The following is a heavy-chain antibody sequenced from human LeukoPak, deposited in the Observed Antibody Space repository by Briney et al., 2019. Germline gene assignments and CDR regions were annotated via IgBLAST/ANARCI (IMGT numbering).Heavy chain of an antibody. V-gene: IGHV1-69*13. D-gene: IGHD5-18*01. CDR2: IIPIFGTA. J-gene: IGHJ4*02. Sequence: SVKVSCKASGGTFSSYAISWVRQAPGQGLEWMGRIIPIFGTANYAQKFQGRVTITADESTSTGYMELSGLRSEDTAVYYCASKRGYSYGLDYWGQGTLVTVSS. CDR1: GGTFSSYA. CDR3: ASKRGYSYGLDY.